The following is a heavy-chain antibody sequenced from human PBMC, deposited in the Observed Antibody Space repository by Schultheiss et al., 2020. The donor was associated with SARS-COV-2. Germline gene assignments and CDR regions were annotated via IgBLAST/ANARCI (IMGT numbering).Heavy chain of an antibody. CDR1: GDSVSSNF. V-gene: IGHV4-59*02. J-gene: IGHJ4*02. D-gene: IGHD1-26*01. CDR2: MHNTGST. CDR3: ARALNVGILHYFDY. Sequence: SETLSLTCSVSGDSVSSNFWSWIRQPPGKGLEWIGCMHNTGSTRYNPFLESRLAMSVDTSRNQFSLKLTSVTAADTAVYYCARALNVGILHYFDYWGQGTLVTGSS.